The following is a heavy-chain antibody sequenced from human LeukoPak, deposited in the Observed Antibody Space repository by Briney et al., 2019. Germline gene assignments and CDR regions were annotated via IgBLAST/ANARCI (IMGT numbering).Heavy chain of an antibody. Sequence: SETLPLTCTVSGDSISSGGYYWSWIRQHPGKGLEWIGYIYYSGSTYYNPSLKSRVTISVDTSNNQFSLELSSVTAADTAVYYCARTPGLAGYIHFDYWGQGTLVTVSS. D-gene: IGHD5-24*01. J-gene: IGHJ4*02. V-gene: IGHV4-31*03. CDR1: GDSISSGGYY. CDR2: IYYSGST. CDR3: ARTPGLAGYIHFDY.